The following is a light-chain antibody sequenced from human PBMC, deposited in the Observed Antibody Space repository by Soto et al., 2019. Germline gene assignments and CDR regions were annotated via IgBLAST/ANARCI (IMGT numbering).Light chain of an antibody. CDR2: DAS. J-gene: IGKJ5*01. Sequence: ELVFTQSPATLPLAPGERATLSCRASQSVSSYLAWYQQKPGQAPRLLSYDASNRATGIPARFSGSGSGTDFTLTISSLETEDFAVYYRQQRSYWPITVGQGTRLELK. CDR3: QQRSYWPIT. V-gene: IGKV3-11*01. CDR1: QSVSSY.